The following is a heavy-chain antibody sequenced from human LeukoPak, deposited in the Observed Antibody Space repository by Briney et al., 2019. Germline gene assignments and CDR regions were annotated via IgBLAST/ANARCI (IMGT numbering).Heavy chain of an antibody. CDR1: GFTFTSSA. J-gene: IGHJ6*03. CDR2: IVVGSGNT. D-gene: IGHD7-27*01. CDR3: AAMWGRESYYMDV. V-gene: IGHV1-58*01. Sequence: ASVKVSCKASGFTFTSSAVQWVRQARGQRLEWIGWIVVGSGNTNYAQKSQERVTITRDMSTSTAYMELSSLRSEDTAVYYCAAMWGRESYYMDVWGKGTTVTVSS.